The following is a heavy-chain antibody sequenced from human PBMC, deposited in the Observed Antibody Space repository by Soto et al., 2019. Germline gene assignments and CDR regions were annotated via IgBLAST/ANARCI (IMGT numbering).Heavy chain of an antibody. D-gene: IGHD5-18*01. CDR3: ARHGYNYGGGYFDY. CDR2: IYSGGST. J-gene: IGHJ4*02. Sequence: EVQLVESGGGLVQPGGSLRLSCAASGVTVSSNYMSWVRQAPGKGLEWVSVIYSGGSTYYADSVKGRFTISRDNSKNTVYVQRNSLRAEDTAVYYCARHGYNYGGGYFDYWGQGTLVTVSS. CDR1: GVTVSSNY. V-gene: IGHV3-66*04.